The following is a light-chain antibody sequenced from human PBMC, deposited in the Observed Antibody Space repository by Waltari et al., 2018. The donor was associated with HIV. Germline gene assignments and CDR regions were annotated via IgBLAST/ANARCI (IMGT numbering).Light chain of an antibody. CDR1: SSDVRGYNY. V-gene: IGLV2-14*03. CDR2: DVS. Sequence: QSALTQPASVSGSPGQSITISCTGNSSDVRGYNYVSWYQQHPGKVPKLMIYDVSNRPSGVSNRFSGSKSGNTASLTISGLQAEDEADYYCSSYTTSNTWMFGGGTKLTVL. CDR3: SSYTTSNTWM. J-gene: IGLJ3*02.